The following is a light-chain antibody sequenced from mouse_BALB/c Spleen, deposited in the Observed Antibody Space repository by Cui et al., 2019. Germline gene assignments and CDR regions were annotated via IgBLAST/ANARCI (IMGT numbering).Light chain of an antibody. Sequence: DALMTQTPPSLPVSLGDQASISCGSSPSVENSNGNTYLNWYLQKPGQSPQLLIYRVSNRFSGVLDSFSGSGSGTDFTLKISRVEAEDLGVYFCLQVTHVPWTFGGGTKLEIK. CDR3: LQVTHVPWT. V-gene: IGKV1-122*01. CDR2: RVS. CDR1: PSVENSNGNTY. J-gene: IGKJ1*01.